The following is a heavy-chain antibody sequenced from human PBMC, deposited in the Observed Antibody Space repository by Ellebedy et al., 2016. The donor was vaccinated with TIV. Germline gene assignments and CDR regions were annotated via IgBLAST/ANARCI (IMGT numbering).Heavy chain of an antibody. Sequence: DSVKGRFTISRDDSKNTLYLQMNSLRAEDTAVYYCAKGFGTNVKFYFDYWGQGTLVTVSS. V-gene: IGHV3-30*02. J-gene: IGHJ4*02. CDR3: AKGFGTNVKFYFDY. D-gene: IGHD2-2*01.